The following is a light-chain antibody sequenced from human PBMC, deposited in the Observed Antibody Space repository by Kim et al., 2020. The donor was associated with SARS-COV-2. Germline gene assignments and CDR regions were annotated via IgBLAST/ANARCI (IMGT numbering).Light chain of an antibody. J-gene: IGLJ3*02. Sequence: ALGQTVRITCQGDSLRSYYASWYQQKPGQAPVLVIYGKNNRPSGIPDRLSGSSSGNTASLTITGAQAEDEADYYRNSRDSSGNHWVFGGGTQLTVL. CDR3: NSRDSSGNHWV. V-gene: IGLV3-19*01. CDR1: SLRSYY. CDR2: GKN.